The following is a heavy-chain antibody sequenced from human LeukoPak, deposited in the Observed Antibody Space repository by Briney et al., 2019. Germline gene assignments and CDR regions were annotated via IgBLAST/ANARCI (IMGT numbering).Heavy chain of an antibody. V-gene: IGHV3-23*01. CDR3: TTSPVPGIDY. CDR2: IRGSAGNA. Sequence: GGSLRLSCAASGFIFSNNGMSWVRQAPGRGLEWVSSIRGSAGNAYYADSVKGRFTISRDDSTNTLYLQMSSLRTEDTAMYYCTTSPVPGIDYWGQGIQVTVSS. J-gene: IGHJ4*02. D-gene: IGHD6-19*01. CDR1: GFIFSNNG.